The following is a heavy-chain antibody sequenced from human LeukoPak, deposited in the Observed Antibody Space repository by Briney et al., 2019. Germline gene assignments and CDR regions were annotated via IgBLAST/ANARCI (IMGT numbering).Heavy chain of an antibody. CDR2: LSPSGDKT. D-gene: IGHD1-14*01. CDR1: GFTFSSHG. J-gene: IGHJ4*02. CDR3: ARENPEQYNSFDY. Sequence: GGSLRLSCAASGFTFSSHGMNWVRQAPGKGLEWASGLSPSGDKTYYADSVKGRFTISRDNSKNTLYLQMNSLRAEDTAVYYCARENPEQYNSFDYWGQGTLVTVSS. V-gene: IGHV3-23*01.